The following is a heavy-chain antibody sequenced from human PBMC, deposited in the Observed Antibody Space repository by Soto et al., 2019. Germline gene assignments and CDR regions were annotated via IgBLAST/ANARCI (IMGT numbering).Heavy chain of an antibody. Sequence: QVQLVESGGSVVQPGRSLRLSCEASGFTFTSYAMHWVRQAPGKGLEWVAVISYDGINEYYADSVKGRFTISRDNSKNTLFLQMSSLSVEDTAVYYWARDRLRLGELSLIGYFDYWGQGTLVTVSS. D-gene: IGHD3-16*02. V-gene: IGHV3-30*15. CDR3: ARDRLRLGELSLIGYFDY. J-gene: IGHJ4*02. CDR2: ISYDGINE. CDR1: GFTFTSYA.